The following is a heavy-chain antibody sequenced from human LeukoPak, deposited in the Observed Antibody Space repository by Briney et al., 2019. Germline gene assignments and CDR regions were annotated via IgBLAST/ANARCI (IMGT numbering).Heavy chain of an antibody. D-gene: IGHD3-3*01. CDR1: GFTFSDYY. CDR2: ISSSGSTI. CDR3: ARGHDFWSGYGPRPDYYYMDV. J-gene: IGHJ6*03. Sequence: GGSLRLSCAASGFTFSDYYMSWIRQAPGKGLEWVSYISSSGSTIYYADSVKGRFTISRDNAKNSLYLQMYSLRAEDTAVYYCARGHDFWSGYGPRPDYYYMDVWGKGTTVTVSS. V-gene: IGHV3-11*01.